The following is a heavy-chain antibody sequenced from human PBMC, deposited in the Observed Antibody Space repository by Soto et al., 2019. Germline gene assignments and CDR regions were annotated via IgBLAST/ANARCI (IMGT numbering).Heavy chain of an antibody. CDR3: AAAPPVCSGGSCYAFDI. V-gene: IGHV3-21*01. D-gene: IGHD2-15*01. CDR2: ISSSSTYI. Sequence: EVQLVESGGGLVKPGGSLRLSCAASGFTFSSYSMNWVRQAPGKGLEWVSSISSSSTYIYYADSLKGRVTISRDNAKNSLYLHMNTVRAEDTAVYYCAAAPPVCSGGSCYAFDIWGQGTMVTVSS. CDR1: GFTFSSYS. J-gene: IGHJ3*02.